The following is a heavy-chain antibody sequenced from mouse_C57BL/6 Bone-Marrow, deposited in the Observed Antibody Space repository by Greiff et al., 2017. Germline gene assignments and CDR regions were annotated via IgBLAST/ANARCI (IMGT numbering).Heavy chain of an antibody. Sequence: EVQLQQSGAELVRPGASVKLSCTASGFNIKDDYMHWVKQRPEQGLEWIGWIDPENGDTEYASKFQGKATITADTSSNTAYLQLSSLTSEDTAVYYCTTFGYYYGLGYFDVWGTGTTVTVSS. CDR3: TTFGYYYGLGYFDV. CDR2: IDPENGDT. J-gene: IGHJ1*03. V-gene: IGHV14-4*01. CDR1: GFNIKDDY. D-gene: IGHD1-1*01.